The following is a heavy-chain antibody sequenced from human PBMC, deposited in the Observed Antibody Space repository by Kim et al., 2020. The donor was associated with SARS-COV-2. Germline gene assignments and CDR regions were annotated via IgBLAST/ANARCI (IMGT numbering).Heavy chain of an antibody. CDR2: INDSGRT. J-gene: IGHJ2*01. CDR1: GGSFSGYH. Sequence: SETLSLTCAVYGGSFSGYHWSWIRQPPGKGLEWIGEINDSGRTNYNPSLKSRVTISVDTSENQLSLKLASVTAADTAVYYCAREVSRWYSYGTYYWYFDLWGRGTLVTVSS. D-gene: IGHD5-18*01. CDR3: AREVSRWYSYGTYYWYFDL. V-gene: IGHV4-34*01.